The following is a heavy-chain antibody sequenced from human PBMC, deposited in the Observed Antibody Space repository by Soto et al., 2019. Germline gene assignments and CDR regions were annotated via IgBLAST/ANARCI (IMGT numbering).Heavy chain of an antibody. D-gene: IGHD1-26*01. J-gene: IGHJ4*02. CDR3: AREDMSGTYYFDY. CDR1: GAPVSSETHF. Sequence: QVQLQESGPGLVKPSETLSLTCTVSGAPVSSETHFWTWIRQPPGKGLEWIGYMHYSGITNSNPALKSRVTLSVDRSRNQFSLSLNSVTAADTAVYYCAREDMSGTYYFDYWGPGMQVTVSS. CDR2: MHYSGIT. V-gene: IGHV4-61*01.